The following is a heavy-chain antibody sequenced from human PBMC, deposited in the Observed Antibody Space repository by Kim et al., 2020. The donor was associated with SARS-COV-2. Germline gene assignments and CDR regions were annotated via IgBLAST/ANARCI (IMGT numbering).Heavy chain of an antibody. CDR2: ISTSSNYI. CDR1: GFTFNDYI. Sequence: GGSLRLSCVASGFTFNDYIMNWVRQAPGKGLEWVSSISTSSNYIYYADSVKGRFTISRDNAKNSLYLQMNSLRAEDTAVYYCARPSQYSSSSLNFQHWGQGTLVTVSS. CDR3: ARPSQYSSSSLNFQH. J-gene: IGHJ1*01. D-gene: IGHD6-6*01. V-gene: IGHV3-21*01.